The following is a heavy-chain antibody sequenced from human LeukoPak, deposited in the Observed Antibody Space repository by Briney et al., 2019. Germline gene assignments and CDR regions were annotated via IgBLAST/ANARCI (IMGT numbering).Heavy chain of an antibody. J-gene: IGHJ4*02. V-gene: IGHV4-61*02. CDR2: IYTSGRT. D-gene: IGHD2-8*02. Sequence: SETLSLTCTVSGGSLSSGSYYWSWLRQPAGKGLEWIGRIYTSGRTIYNPSLKSRVTISVDTSKNQFSLKLSSVTAADTAVYYCARGYWFYFDYWGQGTLVTVSS. CDR3: ARGYWFYFDY. CDR1: GGSLSSGSYY.